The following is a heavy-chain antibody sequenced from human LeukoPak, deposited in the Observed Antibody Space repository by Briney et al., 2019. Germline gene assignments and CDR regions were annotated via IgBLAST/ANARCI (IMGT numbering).Heavy chain of an antibody. CDR2: IYTSGST. Sequence: SSETLSLTCTVSGGSISSYYWSWIRQPAGKGLEWIGRIYTSGSTNYNPSLKSRVTMSVDTSKNQFSLKLSSVTAADTAVYYCARSNPRRLLPLYYYYYYVDVWGKGTTVTVSS. V-gene: IGHV4-4*07. D-gene: IGHD2-15*01. CDR1: GGSISSYY. J-gene: IGHJ6*03. CDR3: ARSNPRRLLPLYYYYYYVDV.